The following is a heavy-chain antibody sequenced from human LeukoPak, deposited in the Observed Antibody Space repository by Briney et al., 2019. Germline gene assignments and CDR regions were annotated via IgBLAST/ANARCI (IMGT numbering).Heavy chain of an antibody. J-gene: IGHJ6*02. CDR3: ARFLSYDVLTGAVYYSGMDV. D-gene: IGHD3-9*01. V-gene: IGHV3-13*01. CDR2: IGTAGDT. Sequence: GGSLRLSWAASGFTFSNYDMHWVRQATGKGLEWVSAIGTAGDTYYPASVKGRFTISRENAKNSLYLQMNSLRAEDTAVYYCARFLSYDVLTGAVYYSGMDVWGQGTTVTVSS. CDR1: GFTFSNYD.